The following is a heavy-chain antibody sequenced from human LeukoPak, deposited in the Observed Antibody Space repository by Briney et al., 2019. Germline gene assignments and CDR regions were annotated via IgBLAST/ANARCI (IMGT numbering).Heavy chain of an antibody. Sequence: PGGSLRLSCAASGFTFSSYGMHWVRQAPGKGLEWVAVLWYDGSNKYYADSVKGRFTISRDNSKNTLYLQTNSLRAEDTAVYYCARDYDYYGSGSWGQGTLVTVSS. CDR2: LWYDGSNK. D-gene: IGHD3-10*01. CDR3: ARDYDYYGSGS. J-gene: IGHJ4*02. CDR1: GFTFSSYG. V-gene: IGHV3-33*01.